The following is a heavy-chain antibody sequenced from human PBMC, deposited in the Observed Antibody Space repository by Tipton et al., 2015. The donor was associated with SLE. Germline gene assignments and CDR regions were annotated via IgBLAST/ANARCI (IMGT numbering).Heavy chain of an antibody. V-gene: IGHV3-43*02. J-gene: IGHJ4*02. CDR2: ITGAGSTI. CDR3: AKDSLYGDYVFDY. Sequence: SLRLSCVASGLTFDDYAMHWVRHAPGKGLEWVSLITGAGSTIYYADSVKGRFTISRDNSKNSLYLQMNSLRGEDTALYYCAKDSLYGDYVFDYWGQGTLVTVSS. CDR1: GLTFDDYA. D-gene: IGHD4-17*01.